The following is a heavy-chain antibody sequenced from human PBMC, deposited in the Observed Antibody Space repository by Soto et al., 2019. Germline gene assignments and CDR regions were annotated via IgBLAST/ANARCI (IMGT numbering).Heavy chain of an antibody. CDR1: GYTFTSYA. J-gene: IGHJ4*01. CDR3: ARTSRYYDSSGYYLTPDVTPGVFDY. CDR2: INAGNGNT. Sequence: ASVKVSCKASGYTFTSYAMHWVRQAPGQRLEWMGWINAGNGNTKYSQKFQGRVTITRDTSASTAYMELSSLRSEDTAVYYCARTSRYYDSSGYYLTPDVTPGVFDYWG. V-gene: IGHV1-3*01. D-gene: IGHD3-22*01.